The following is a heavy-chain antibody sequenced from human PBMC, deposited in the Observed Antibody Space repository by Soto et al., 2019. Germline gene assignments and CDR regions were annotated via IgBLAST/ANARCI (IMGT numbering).Heavy chain of an antibody. J-gene: IGHJ4*02. D-gene: IGHD1-1*01. CDR3: LRISTTSTPV. V-gene: IGHV4-59*12. Sequence: SETLSLTCTVSGGSISSYYWSWIRQPPGKGLEWIGYIYYSGSTNYNPSLKSRVTISVDTSKNQFSLQLNSVTPAYTAVYYCLRISTTSTPVWGQGTLVTVSS. CDR1: GGSISSYY. CDR2: IYYSGST.